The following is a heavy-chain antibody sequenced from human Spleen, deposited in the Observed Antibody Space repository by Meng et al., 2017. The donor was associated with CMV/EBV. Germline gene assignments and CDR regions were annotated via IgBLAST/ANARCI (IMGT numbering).Heavy chain of an antibody. V-gene: IGHV1-46*01. CDR2: INPSGGST. CDR3: ARGADTRGNRAVAVPFDY. J-gene: IGHJ4*02. CDR1: TFTSYY. D-gene: IGHD6-19*01. Sequence: TFTSYYMHWVRQAPGQGLEWMGIINPSGGSTSYAQKFQGRVTMTRDTSTSTVYMELSSLRSEDTAVYYCARGADTRGNRAVAVPFDYWGQGTLVTVSS.